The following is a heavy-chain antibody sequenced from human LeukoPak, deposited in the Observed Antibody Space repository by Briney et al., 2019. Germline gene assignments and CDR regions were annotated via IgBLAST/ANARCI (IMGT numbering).Heavy chain of an antibody. V-gene: IGHV4-34*01. D-gene: IGHD5-18*01. CDR3: ARDLGGYNYGYSFDY. Sequence: PSETLSLTCAVYGGSFSGYYWSWIRQPPGKGLEWIGEINHSGSTNYNPSLKSRVTISVDTSKNQFSLKLFSVTTADTAVYYCARDLGGYNYGYSFDYWGQGTLVTVSS. CDR2: INHSGST. J-gene: IGHJ4*02. CDR1: GGSFSGYY.